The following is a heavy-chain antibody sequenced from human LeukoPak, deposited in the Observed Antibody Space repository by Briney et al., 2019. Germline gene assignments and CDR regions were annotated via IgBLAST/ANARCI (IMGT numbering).Heavy chain of an antibody. Sequence: GGSLRLSCAASGFTFSSYSMNWVRQAPGKGLEWASSISSSSSYIYYADSVKGRFTISRDNAKNSLYLQMNSLRAEDTAVYYCARDHYSSSWYYFDYWGQGTLVTVSS. CDR2: ISSSSSYI. CDR3: ARDHYSSSWYYFDY. J-gene: IGHJ4*02. V-gene: IGHV3-21*01. D-gene: IGHD6-13*01. CDR1: GFTFSSYS.